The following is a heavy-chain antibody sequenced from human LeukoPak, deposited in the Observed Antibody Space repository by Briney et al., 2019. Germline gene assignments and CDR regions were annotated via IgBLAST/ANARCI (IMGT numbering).Heavy chain of an antibody. CDR1: GGTFISYA. V-gene: IGHV1-69*13. J-gene: IGHJ4*02. CDR2: IIPIFGTA. Sequence: SVKVSCKASGGTFISYAISWVRQAPGQGPEWMGGIIPIFGTANYAQKFQGRVTITADESTSTAYMELSSLRSEDTAVYYCARDEAYYYDSSGTLGYWGQGTLVTVSS. CDR3: ARDEAYYYDSSGTLGY. D-gene: IGHD3-22*01.